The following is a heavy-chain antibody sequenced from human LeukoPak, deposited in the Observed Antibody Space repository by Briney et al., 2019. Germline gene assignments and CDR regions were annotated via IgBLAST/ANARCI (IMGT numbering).Heavy chain of an antibody. D-gene: IGHD6-13*01. Sequence: GASVNVSCKASGYTFSSYGISWVRQAPGQGLEWMGWVSTYTGNTNYAQRFQGRVTMTTATSTSTAYMELRSLTSDDTAVYYCARETSVAATDYWGQGTLVTVSS. J-gene: IGHJ4*02. V-gene: IGHV1-18*01. CDR1: GYTFSSYG. CDR3: ARETSVAATDY. CDR2: VSTYTGNT.